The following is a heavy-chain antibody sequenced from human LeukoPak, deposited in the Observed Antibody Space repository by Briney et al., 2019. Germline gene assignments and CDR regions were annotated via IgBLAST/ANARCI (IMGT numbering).Heavy chain of an antibody. J-gene: IGHJ3*02. CDR2: INHGGST. Sequence: SETLSLTCAVSGGSFSGYYWSWIRQPPGKGLEWIGEINHGGSTNYNPSLKSRVTISVDTSKNQFSLKLSSVTAADTAVYYCARTLMTTVTKGGAFDIWGQGTMVTVSS. V-gene: IGHV4-34*01. D-gene: IGHD4-17*01. CDR3: ARTLMTTVTKGGAFDI. CDR1: GGSFSGYY.